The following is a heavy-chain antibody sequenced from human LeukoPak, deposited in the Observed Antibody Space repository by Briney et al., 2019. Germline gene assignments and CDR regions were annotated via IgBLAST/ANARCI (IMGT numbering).Heavy chain of an antibody. CDR1: GYTFTSYG. Sequence: GASVKVSCKASGYTFTSYGISWVRQAPGQGLEWMGWISAYNGNTNYAQKLQGRVTMTTDTSTSTAYMELRSLRSDDTAVYYCARGGSIVVLPAAIANLDYWGQGTLVTVSS. V-gene: IGHV1-18*01. CDR3: ARGGSIVVLPAAIANLDY. CDR2: ISAYNGNT. D-gene: IGHD2-2*01. J-gene: IGHJ4*02.